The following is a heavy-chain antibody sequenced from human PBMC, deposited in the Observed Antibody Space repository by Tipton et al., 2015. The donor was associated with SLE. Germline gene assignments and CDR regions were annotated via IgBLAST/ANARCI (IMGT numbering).Heavy chain of an antibody. J-gene: IGHJ4*02. D-gene: IGHD3-22*01. CDR2: IDNSGST. V-gene: IGHV4-59*01. Sequence: TLSLTCAVSGGSMRSFFWSWIRQAPGQGLEWIGNIDNSGSTTYNPSLKSRVTMSLDTSKFQFSLKINSVTAADTAVYYCAGDSSGSYYDHGGYWQLANRRFDSWGRGILVTVSS. CDR1: GGSMRSFF. CDR3: AGDSSGSYYDHGGYWQLANRRFDS.